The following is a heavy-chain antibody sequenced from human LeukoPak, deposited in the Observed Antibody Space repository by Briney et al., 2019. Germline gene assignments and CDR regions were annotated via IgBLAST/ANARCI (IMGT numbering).Heavy chain of an antibody. Sequence: GASVKVSCKASGYTFTGYYMHWVRQAPGRGLEWMGRINPNSGGTNYAQKFQGRVTMTRDTSISTAYMELSRLRSDDTAVYYCARDFPTSIAAAGTDYWGQGTLVTVSS. CDR2: INPNSGGT. CDR3: ARDFPTSIAAAGTDY. CDR1: GYTFTGYY. V-gene: IGHV1-2*06. J-gene: IGHJ4*02. D-gene: IGHD6-13*01.